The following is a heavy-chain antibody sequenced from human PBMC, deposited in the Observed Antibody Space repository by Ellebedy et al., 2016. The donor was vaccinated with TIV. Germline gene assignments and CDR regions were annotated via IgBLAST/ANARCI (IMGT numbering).Heavy chain of an antibody. V-gene: IGHV4-59*08. J-gene: IGHJ3*02. CDR2: IYHSGRL. CDR3: AKQGDRLEPYDAFDI. Sequence: GSLRLXCTVSGASVRSSYWSWVRQSPGKALEWIGHIYHSGRLNYNPTLKSQVTIALDTSKNQFSLRLSSVTAADTAVYYCAKQGDRLEPYDAFDIWGPGTMVTVS. CDR1: GASVRSSY. D-gene: IGHD1-1*01.